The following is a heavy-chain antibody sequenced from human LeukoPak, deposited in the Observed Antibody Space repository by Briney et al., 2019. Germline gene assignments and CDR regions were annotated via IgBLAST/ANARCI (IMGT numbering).Heavy chain of an antibody. CDR3: AKSIAVAGFAGGRTFDY. CDR1: GFTFSSYW. J-gene: IGHJ4*02. D-gene: IGHD6-19*01. V-gene: IGHV3-30*02. Sequence: GGSLRLSCAASGFTFSSYWMSWVRQAPGKGLEWVAYIRYDESDKYYADSVKGRFTISRDNSKNTLYVQMHSLRAEDTAVYYCAKSIAVAGFAGGRTFDYWGQGILVTVSS. CDR2: IRYDESDK.